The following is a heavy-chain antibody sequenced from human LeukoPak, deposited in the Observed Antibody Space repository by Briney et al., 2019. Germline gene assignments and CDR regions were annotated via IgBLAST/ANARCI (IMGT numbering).Heavy chain of an antibody. CDR2: IYSGGST. CDR1: GITVSTNY. CDR3: ARQPHMLGAYYFDY. Sequence: QTGGSLRLSCAASGITVSTNYMSWVRQAPGKGLEWVSIIYSGGSTYYADSVKGRFIISRDKSKNTLYLQMNSLRAEDTAVYYCARQPHMLGAYYFDYWGQGTLVTVSS. D-gene: IGHD1-26*01. J-gene: IGHJ4*02. V-gene: IGHV3-66*04.